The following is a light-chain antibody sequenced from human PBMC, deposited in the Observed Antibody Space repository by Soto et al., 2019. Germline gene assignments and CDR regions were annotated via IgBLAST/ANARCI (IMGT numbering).Light chain of an antibody. CDR3: QQTNTSLPLT. V-gene: IGKV1-12*01. J-gene: IGKJ4*01. CDR1: QGISNW. Sequence: TLSTTSTSSVSASVGDRVTITCRASQGISNWLAWYQQQPGKATKLLIYAASSLQSGVPSRISGGGSGTHFTLIISSLQPEDFATYYCQQTNTSLPLTFGGGTKVDIK. CDR2: AAS.